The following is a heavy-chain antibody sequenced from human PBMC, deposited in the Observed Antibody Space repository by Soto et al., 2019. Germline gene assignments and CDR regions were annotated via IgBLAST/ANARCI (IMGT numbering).Heavy chain of an antibody. D-gene: IGHD2-2*01. CDR2: FNAGHGNT. CDR3: ARVVVPAAEPAEAFDI. V-gene: IGHV1-3*01. J-gene: IGHJ3*02. Sequence: ASLKVSCKAYGYTFTRYAFHWVRQAPGRRLEWMGWFNAGHGNTKYSQKFQGRVIITRDTPASTAYMELSSLRSEDTAVYYCARVVVPAAEPAEAFDIWGHGTMVTVSS. CDR1: GYTFTRYA.